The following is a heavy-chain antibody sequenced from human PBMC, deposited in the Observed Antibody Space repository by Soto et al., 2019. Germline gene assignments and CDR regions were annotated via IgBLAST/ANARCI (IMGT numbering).Heavy chain of an antibody. CDR2: ISSSSSYT. Sequence: QVQLVESGGGLVKPGGSLRLSCAASGFTFSDYYMSWIRQAPGKGLEWVSYISSSSSYTNYADSVKGRFTISRDNAKNSLHLQMNSLRAEDTAVYYCARESGPYGDFSVDYWGQGTLVTVSS. CDR1: GFTFSDYY. V-gene: IGHV3-11*06. D-gene: IGHD4-17*01. CDR3: ARESGPYGDFSVDY. J-gene: IGHJ4*02.